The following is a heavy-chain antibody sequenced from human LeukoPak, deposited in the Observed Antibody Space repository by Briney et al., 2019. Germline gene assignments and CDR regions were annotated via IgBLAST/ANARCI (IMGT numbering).Heavy chain of an antibody. V-gene: IGHV4-39*07. Sequence: SETLSLTCTVSGGSISSSSYYWGWIRQPPGKGLEWIGGIYYSGSTYYNPSLKSRVTISVDTSKNQFSLKLSSVTAADTAVYYCARSDEELVFDYWGQGTLVTVSS. D-gene: IGHD3-10*01. J-gene: IGHJ4*02. CDR2: IYYSGST. CDR1: GGSISSSSYY. CDR3: ARSDEELVFDY.